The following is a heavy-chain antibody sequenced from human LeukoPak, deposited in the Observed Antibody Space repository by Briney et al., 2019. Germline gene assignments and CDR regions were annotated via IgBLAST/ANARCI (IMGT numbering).Heavy chain of an antibody. J-gene: IGHJ4*02. Sequence: GGSLRLSCAASGFTVSSSYMSWVRQAPGKGLEWVSLIYSGGSTYYAASAKGRFTISRDNSKNTLYLQMNSLIPEDTAVYYCAKGYNYAYEYWGQGTLVTVSS. D-gene: IGHD5-18*01. CDR3: AKGYNYAYEY. CDR1: GFTVSSSY. CDR2: IYSGGST. V-gene: IGHV3-53*01.